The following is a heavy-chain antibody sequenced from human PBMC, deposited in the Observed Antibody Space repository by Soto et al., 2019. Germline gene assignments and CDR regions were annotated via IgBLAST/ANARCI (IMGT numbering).Heavy chain of an antibody. J-gene: IGHJ5*02. CDR2: IYYSGST. Sequence: LSLTCTVSGGSISSGGYYWSWIRQHPGKGLEWIGYIYYSGSTYYNPSLKSRVTISVDTSKNQFSLKLSSVAAADTAVYYCARSVHTNWFDPCGQGTLVTVSS. CDR1: GGSISSGGYY. CDR3: ARSVHTNWFDP. V-gene: IGHV4-31*03.